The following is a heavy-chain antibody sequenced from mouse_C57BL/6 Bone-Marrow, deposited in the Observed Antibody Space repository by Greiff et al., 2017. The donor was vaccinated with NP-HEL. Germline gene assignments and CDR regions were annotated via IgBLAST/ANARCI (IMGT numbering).Heavy chain of an antibody. V-gene: IGHV1-82*01. CDR1: GYAFSSSW. CDR3: AGGDDYPWVAY. D-gene: IGHD2-4*01. Sequence: VQLQQSGPELVKPGASVKISCKASGYAFSSSWMNWVKQRPGKGLEWIGRIHPGDGDTNYNGKFKGKATLTADKSSSTAYMQLSSLTSEDSAVYFCAGGDDYPWVAYWGQGTLVTVSA. J-gene: IGHJ3*01. CDR2: IHPGDGDT.